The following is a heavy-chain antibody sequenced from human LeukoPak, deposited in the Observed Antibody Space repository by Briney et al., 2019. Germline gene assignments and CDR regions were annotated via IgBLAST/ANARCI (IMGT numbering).Heavy chain of an antibody. D-gene: IGHD3-16*01. CDR2: MNPNTYDT. J-gene: IGHJ4*02. CDR1: GYIFTNFD. CDR3: ARLGGGAAKDDRLDY. Sequence: ASVKVSCKTSGYIFTNFDINWVRQATGHGLEWLAWMNPNTYDTGYARKFQGRATITRDTSTSTAYMELTSLTSEDTAVYYCARLGGGAAKDDRLDYWGQGTLVTVSS. V-gene: IGHV1-8*03.